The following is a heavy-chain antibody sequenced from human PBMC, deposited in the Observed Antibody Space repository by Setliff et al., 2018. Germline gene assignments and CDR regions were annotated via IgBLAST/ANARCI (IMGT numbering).Heavy chain of an antibody. CDR1: GGSFSGYY. D-gene: IGHD2-21*02. J-gene: IGHJ4*02. CDR2: IYYSGST. Sequence: SETLSLTCAVCGGSFSGYYWTCIRQHPGKGLEWSGYIYYSGSTNYNPSLKSRVTISVDTSKNQFSLKLSPVTAADTAVYYCARDRGGDWIYYFDYWGQGTLVTVSS. V-gene: IGHV4-59*01. CDR3: ARDRGGDWIYYFDY.